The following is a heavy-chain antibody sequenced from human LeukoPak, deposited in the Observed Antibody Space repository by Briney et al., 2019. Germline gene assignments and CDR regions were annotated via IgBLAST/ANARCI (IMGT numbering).Heavy chain of an antibody. CDR3: ARGKLAAPGRTGYSWFDP. D-gene: IGHD6-13*01. J-gene: IGHJ5*02. V-gene: IGHV1-2*02. Sequence: APVKVSCKASGYTFTGYYIHWVRQAPGQGLEWMGWINPNSGGTNYAQKFQGRVTMPRDTSITTAYMELSGLRSDDTAIYYCARGKLAAPGRTGYSWFDPWGQGTLVTVSS. CDR1: GYTFTGYY. CDR2: INPNSGGT.